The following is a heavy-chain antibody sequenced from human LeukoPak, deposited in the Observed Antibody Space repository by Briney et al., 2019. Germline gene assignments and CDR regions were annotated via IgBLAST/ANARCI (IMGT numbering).Heavy chain of an antibody. CDR1: GFTVSSNY. V-gene: IGHV3-11*04. J-gene: IGHJ4*02. CDR2: ISGNGGVI. D-gene: IGHD1-1*01. Sequence: GGSLRLSCAASGFTVSSNYMSWVRQAPGKGLEWLSYISGNGGVIQYADSVKGRFTISRDNAKNLLYLQMDSLRVEDTAIYYCARDPRTVRIWGQGTLVTVSS. CDR3: ARDPRTVRI.